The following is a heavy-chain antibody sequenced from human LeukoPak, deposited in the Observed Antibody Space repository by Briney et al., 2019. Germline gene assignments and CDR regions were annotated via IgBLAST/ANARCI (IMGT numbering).Heavy chain of an antibody. Sequence: GGSLRLSCAASGFTFSSYAMSWVRQAPGKGLEWVSAISGSGGSTYYADSVKGRFTISRDNSKNTLYLQMNSLRAEDTAVYYCARSNGSPQRITMIVVVITDAFDIWGQGTMVTVSS. D-gene: IGHD3-22*01. J-gene: IGHJ3*02. V-gene: IGHV3-23*01. CDR1: GFTFSSYA. CDR3: ARSNGSPQRITMIVVVITDAFDI. CDR2: ISGSGGST.